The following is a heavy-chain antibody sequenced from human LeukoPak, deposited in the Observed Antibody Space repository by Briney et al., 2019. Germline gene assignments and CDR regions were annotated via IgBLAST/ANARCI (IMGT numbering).Heavy chain of an antibody. Sequence: GGSLRLSCAASGFTFDDYAMHWVRQTPGRGLKWVSLISWDGGTAYYADSVKGRFTISRDNNKNSLYLRMNGLRTEDTALYYCAKGGPAVADNYYYMDVWGKGTTVTVSS. V-gene: IGHV3-43D*03. CDR3: AKGGPAVADNYYYMDV. D-gene: IGHD6-19*01. CDR1: GFTFDDYA. J-gene: IGHJ6*03. CDR2: ISWDGGTA.